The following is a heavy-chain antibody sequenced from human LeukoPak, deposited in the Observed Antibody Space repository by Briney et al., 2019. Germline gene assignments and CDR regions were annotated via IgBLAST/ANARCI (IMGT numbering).Heavy chain of an antibody. Sequence: PGGSLRLSCAVSGFTVGSNYMSWVRQAPGKGLEWVSVIYSGASYYADSVKGRFTISRDSSKTTLNLQMSSLRVEDTAVYYCARDSYGMDVWGQGTTVTVSS. CDR2: IYSGAS. CDR1: GFTVGSNY. CDR3: ARDSYGMDV. V-gene: IGHV3-53*01. J-gene: IGHJ6*02.